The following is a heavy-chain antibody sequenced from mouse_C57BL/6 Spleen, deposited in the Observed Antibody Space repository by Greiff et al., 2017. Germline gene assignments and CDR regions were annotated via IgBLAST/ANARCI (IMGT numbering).Heavy chain of an antibody. Sequence: QVQLQQPGAELVKPGASVKMSCKASGYTFTSYWITWVKQRPGQGLEWIGDLYPGSGSTNYNEKFKSKATLTVDTSSSTAYMQLSSLTSEDSAVYYCATYYSKNYAMDYWGQGTSVTVSS. V-gene: IGHV1-55*01. CDR3: ATYYSKNYAMDY. D-gene: IGHD2-5*01. CDR1: GYTFTSYW. CDR2: LYPGSGST. J-gene: IGHJ4*01.